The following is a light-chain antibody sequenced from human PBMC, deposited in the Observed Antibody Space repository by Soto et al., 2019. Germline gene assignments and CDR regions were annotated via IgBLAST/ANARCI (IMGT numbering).Light chain of an antibody. J-gene: IGKJ1*01. CDR2: GAS. CDR1: QSVDSTY. V-gene: IGKV3-20*01. CDR3: QWYESFRT. Sequence: EIVLTQSPATLSLSPGGRATLSCRASQSVDSTYLTWYQQKPGQAPRLLIYGASGRATGVPDRFSGSGSGTDVTLTISRLELEGFAVYCCQWYESFRTCGEGTRVDIK.